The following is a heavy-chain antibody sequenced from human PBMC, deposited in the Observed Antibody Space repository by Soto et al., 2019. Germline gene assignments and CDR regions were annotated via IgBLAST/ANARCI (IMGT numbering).Heavy chain of an antibody. D-gene: IGHD2-15*01. V-gene: IGHV1-18*01. CDR1: GYTFTSYG. CDR3: ASSCSGGSCYSLPAFDI. CDR2: ISAYNGDT. J-gene: IGHJ3*02. Sequence: GASVKVSCKASGYTFTSYGISWVRQAPGQGLEWMGRISAYNGDTNYAQKLQGRVTMTTDTSTSTAYMELRSLRSDDTAVYYCASSCSGGSCYSLPAFDIWGQGTMVTVSS.